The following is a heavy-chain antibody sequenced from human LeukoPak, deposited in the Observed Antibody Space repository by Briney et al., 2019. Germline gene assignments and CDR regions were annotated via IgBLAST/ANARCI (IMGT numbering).Heavy chain of an antibody. V-gene: IGHV4-34*01. J-gene: IGHJ6*03. Sequence: TSETLTLTCAVYGGSFSGYYWNWIRQPPGKGLEWIGEINHSGRTNYNPSLKSRVTISVDTSKKQFSLKLSSVTAADTAVYYCARNIVVAPAAISSYHYYMDVWGKGTTVTVSS. CDR2: INHSGRT. CDR1: GGSFSGYY. CDR3: ARNIVVAPAAISSYHYYMDV. D-gene: IGHD2-2*01.